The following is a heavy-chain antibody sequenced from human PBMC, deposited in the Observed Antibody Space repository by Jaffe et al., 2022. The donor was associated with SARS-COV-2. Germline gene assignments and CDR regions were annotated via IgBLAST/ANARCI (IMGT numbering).Heavy chain of an antibody. CDR3: AREGRYCSTGRCYSSWFEY. V-gene: IGHV3-7*01. CDR2: IKQDESEK. CDR1: GFTFSNYW. Sequence: EVQLVESGGGLVQPGGSLRLSCAASGFTFSNYWMSWVRQAPGKGLEWVANIKQDESEKYYVDSVKGRFTISRDNINKSLFLQLDRLGVEDTAVYYCAREGRYCSTGRCYSSWFEYWGQGTLVTVSS. J-gene: IGHJ4*02. D-gene: IGHD2-15*01.